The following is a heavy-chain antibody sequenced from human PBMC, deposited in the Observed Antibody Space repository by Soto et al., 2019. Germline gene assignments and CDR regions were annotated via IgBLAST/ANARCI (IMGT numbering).Heavy chain of an antibody. CDR3: ARDRFTITRIGRGFDP. Sequence: QVQLVQSGAEVKKPGASVKVSCKASGYTFTSYAMHWVRQAPGQRLEWMGWINAGNGNTKYSQKFQGRVTITRDTSASTAYMELSSLRSEDTAVYYCARDRFTITRIGRGFDPWGQGTLVTVSS. J-gene: IGHJ5*02. V-gene: IGHV1-3*01. CDR2: INAGNGNT. CDR1: GYTFTSYA. D-gene: IGHD3-10*01.